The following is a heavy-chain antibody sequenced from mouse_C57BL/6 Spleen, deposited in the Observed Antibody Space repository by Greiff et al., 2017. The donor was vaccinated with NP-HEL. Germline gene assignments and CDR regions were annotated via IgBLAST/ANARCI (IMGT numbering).Heavy chain of an antibody. CDR3: AEDGVYDGYAWYFDV. V-gene: IGHV3-6*01. CDR1: GYSITSGYY. CDR2: ISYDGSN. D-gene: IGHD2-3*01. J-gene: IGHJ1*03. Sequence: VQLQQSGPGLVKPSQSLSLTCSVTGYSITSGYYWNWIRQFPGNKLEWMGYISYDGSNNYNPSLKNRISITRDTSKNQFFLKLNSVTTEDTATYYCAEDGVYDGYAWYFDVWGTGTTVTVSS.